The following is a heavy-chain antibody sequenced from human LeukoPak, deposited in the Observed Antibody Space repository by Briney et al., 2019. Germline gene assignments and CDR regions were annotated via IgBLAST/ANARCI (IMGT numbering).Heavy chain of an antibody. Sequence: GGSLRLSCAASGFTFSNAWMSWVHQAPGKGLEWVGRIKSKTDGGTTDYAAPVKGRFTISRDDSKNTLYLQMNSPKTEDTAVYYCTTQRYCSGGSCSDYWGQGTLVTVSS. CDR2: IKSKTDGGTT. V-gene: IGHV3-15*01. J-gene: IGHJ4*02. CDR1: GFTFSNAW. D-gene: IGHD2-15*01. CDR3: TTQRYCSGGSCSDY.